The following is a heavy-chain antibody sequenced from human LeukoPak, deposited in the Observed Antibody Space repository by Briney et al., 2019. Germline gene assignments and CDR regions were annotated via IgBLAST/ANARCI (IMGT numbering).Heavy chain of an antibody. CDR2: IYSGGST. J-gene: IGHJ6*03. D-gene: IGHD2-2*03. CDR1: GFTVSSNY. Sequence: GGSLRLSCAASGFTVSSNYMSWVRQAPGKGLEWVSVIYSGGSTYYADSVKGRFTISRDNSKNTLYLQMNSLRAEDTAVYCCARDISASLGFWMLRPNMDVWGKGTTVTISS. V-gene: IGHV3-66*01. CDR3: ARDISASLGFWMLRPNMDV.